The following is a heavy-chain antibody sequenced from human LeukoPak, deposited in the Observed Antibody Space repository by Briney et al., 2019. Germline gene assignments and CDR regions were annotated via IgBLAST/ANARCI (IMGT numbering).Heavy chain of an antibody. Sequence: PSETLSLTCAVSGYSISSGYYWGWIRQPPGKGLEWIGSIYHSGSTYYNPSLKSRVTISVDTSKNQFSLKLSSVTAADTAVYYCARDGYNSKTSIDYWGQGTLVTVYS. V-gene: IGHV4-38-2*02. CDR1: GYSISSGYY. J-gene: IGHJ4*02. CDR3: ARDGYNSKTSIDY. D-gene: IGHD5-24*01. CDR2: IYHSGST.